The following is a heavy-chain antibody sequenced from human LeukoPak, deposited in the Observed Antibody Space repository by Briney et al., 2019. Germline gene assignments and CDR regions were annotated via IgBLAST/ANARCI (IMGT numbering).Heavy chain of an antibody. Sequence: SDTLSLTCSVSGGSLSGSSYYWGWIRQPPGKGLEWIGSVYYSGTTYYKPSLKSRVITSVDTSKNQISLKLSSVTAADTAVYYCARHHHYGSGSFSYWGRGTLVTVSS. D-gene: IGHD3-10*01. J-gene: IGHJ4*02. CDR1: GGSLSGSSYY. CDR2: VYYSGTT. V-gene: IGHV4-39*01. CDR3: ARHHHYGSGSFSY.